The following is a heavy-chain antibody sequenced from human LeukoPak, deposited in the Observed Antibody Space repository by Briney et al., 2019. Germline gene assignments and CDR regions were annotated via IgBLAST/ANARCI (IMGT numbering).Heavy chain of an antibody. J-gene: IGHJ6*03. D-gene: IGHD1-7*01. V-gene: IGHV4-34*01. Sequence: ETLSLTCAVYGGSFSNYYWSWIRQPPGKGLERIGEINDSGRINYNPSLMSRVTVSVDTSKNQFSLRLTSVTATDTAVYYCARRWNYGRNYYIDVWGNGATVSVSS. CDR3: ARRWNYGRNYYIDV. CDR2: INDSGRI. CDR1: GGSFSNYY.